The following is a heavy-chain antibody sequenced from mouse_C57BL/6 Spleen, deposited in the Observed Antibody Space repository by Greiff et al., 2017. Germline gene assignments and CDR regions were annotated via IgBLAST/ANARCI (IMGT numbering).Heavy chain of an antibody. Sequence: EVQLQQSGAELVRPGASVKLSCTASGFNFKDDYMHWVKQRPEQGLEWIGWIDPENGDTEYASKFQGKATITADTSSNTAYLQLSSLTSEDTAVYYCTNGYYEDYFDYWGQGTTLTVSS. CDR2: IDPENGDT. J-gene: IGHJ2*01. CDR3: TNGYYEDYFDY. D-gene: IGHD2-3*01. V-gene: IGHV14-4*01. CDR1: GFNFKDDY.